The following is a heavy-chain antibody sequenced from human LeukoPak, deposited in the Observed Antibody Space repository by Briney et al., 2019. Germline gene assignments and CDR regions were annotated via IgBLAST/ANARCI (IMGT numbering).Heavy chain of an antibody. CDR1: GYTFTSYY. J-gene: IGHJ4*02. Sequence: ASVKVSCKASGYTFTSYYMHWVRQAPGQGLEWMGIINPSGGSTSYAQKFQGRVTMTRDTSTSTVYMELSSLRSEDTAVYYCAIRDPVGATTDWGMFDYWGQGTLVTVSS. D-gene: IGHD1-26*01. CDR2: INPSGGST. V-gene: IGHV1-46*01. CDR3: AIRDPVGATTDWGMFDY.